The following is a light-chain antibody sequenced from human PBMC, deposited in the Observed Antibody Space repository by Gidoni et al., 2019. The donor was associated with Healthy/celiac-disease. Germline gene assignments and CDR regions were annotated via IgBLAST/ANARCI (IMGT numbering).Light chain of an antibody. Sequence: DIQLTQSPSLLSASVGDRVNITCRASQSISSYLAWYQQQPGKAPKLLIYAAFTLQSGVPSRFSGSGSGTEFTLTFSSLQPEDFATYYCQQLNSYPFTFGPGTQVDIK. V-gene: IGKV1-9*01. CDR3: QQLNSYPFT. CDR2: AAF. J-gene: IGKJ3*01. CDR1: QSISSY.